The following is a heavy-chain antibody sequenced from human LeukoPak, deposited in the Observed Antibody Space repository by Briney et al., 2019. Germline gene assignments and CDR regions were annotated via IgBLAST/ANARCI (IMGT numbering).Heavy chain of an antibody. Sequence: ASVKVSCKASEYSFTGYYMHWVRQAPGQGREWMGWIDPSRDVTRYAQNFQGRVTMTWDTSMSTAYMEVTRLTSDDTAMFYCARDPPATTAFDVWGQGTMVIVSS. D-gene: IGHD1-1*01. V-gene: IGHV1-2*02. CDR3: ARDPPATTAFDV. CDR1: EYSFTGYY. CDR2: IDPSRDVT. J-gene: IGHJ3*01.